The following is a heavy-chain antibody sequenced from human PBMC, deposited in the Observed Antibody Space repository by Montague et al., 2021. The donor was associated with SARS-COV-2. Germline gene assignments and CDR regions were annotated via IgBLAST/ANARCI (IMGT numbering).Heavy chain of an antibody. D-gene: IGHD3-9*01. CDR3: ARDLESTGYFDPYYYHGMDV. CDR2: ISHEGSYK. CDR1: GFTFSSYA. V-gene: IGHV3-30*04. J-gene: IGHJ6*02. Sequence: SLRLSCAASGFTFSSYALHWVRQAPGKGLEWVADISHEGSYKYYSDSXKVRFTISRDNSKNTLYLDMNSLRAEDTALYYCARDLESTGYFDPYYYHGMDVWGQGTTVTVSS.